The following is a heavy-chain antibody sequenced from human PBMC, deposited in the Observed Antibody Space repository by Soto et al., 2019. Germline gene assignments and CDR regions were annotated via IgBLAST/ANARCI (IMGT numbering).Heavy chain of an antibody. Sequence: QVQLVQSGAEVKKPGSSVKVSCKASGGTFSNYIISWVREAPGQGLEWIGGIIVIFDTANYAQKFQGRVTITADASTRTAHMELSSLRSEDTAIYYCARGYYQDSSGPQNYGMDVWGQGTTVTVSS. V-gene: IGHV1-69*12. CDR1: GGTFSNYI. CDR3: ARGYYQDSSGPQNYGMDV. D-gene: IGHD3-22*01. J-gene: IGHJ6*02. CDR2: IIVIFDTA.